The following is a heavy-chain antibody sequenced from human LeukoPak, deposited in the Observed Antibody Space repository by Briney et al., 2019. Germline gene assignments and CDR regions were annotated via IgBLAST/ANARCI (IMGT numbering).Heavy chain of an antibody. CDR3: ARSRDGYNLSDY. CDR1: GGSISSYY. Sequence: PSETLALTCTVSGGSISSYYWSWVRQPPGKGLEWIGYIYYSGSSNYNPSLTSRVTISVDTSKNQFSLELSSVTAADTAVYYCARSRDGYNLSDYWGQGTLVTVSS. CDR2: IYYSGSS. V-gene: IGHV4-59*01. D-gene: IGHD5-24*01. J-gene: IGHJ4*02.